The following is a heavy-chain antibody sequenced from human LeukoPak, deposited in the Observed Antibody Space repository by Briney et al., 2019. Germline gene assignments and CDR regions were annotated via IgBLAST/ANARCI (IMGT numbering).Heavy chain of an antibody. D-gene: IGHD2-2*01. V-gene: IGHV4-34*01. J-gene: IGHJ5*02. Sequence: SETLSLTCAVYGRSFSGYYWSWIRQPPGKGLEWIGEINHSESTNYNPSLKSRVTISVDTSKNQSSLKLSSVIAADTAVYYCARGYQLLWGGWFDPWGQGTLVTVSS. CDR1: GRSFSGYY. CDR3: ARGYQLLWGGWFDP. CDR2: INHSEST.